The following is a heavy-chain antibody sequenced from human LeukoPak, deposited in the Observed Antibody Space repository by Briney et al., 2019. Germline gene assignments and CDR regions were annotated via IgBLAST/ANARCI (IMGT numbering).Heavy chain of an antibody. CDR1: GGSISSSSYY. Sequence: PSETLSLTCTVSGGSISSSSYYWGWIRQPPGKGLEWIGSIYYSGSTYYNPSLKSRVTISVDTSKNQFSLKLSSVTAADTAVYYCARVMGDYYYYYMDVWGKGTTVTISS. D-gene: IGHD1-26*01. CDR2: IYYSGST. CDR3: ARVMGDYYYYYMDV. V-gene: IGHV4-39*07. J-gene: IGHJ6*03.